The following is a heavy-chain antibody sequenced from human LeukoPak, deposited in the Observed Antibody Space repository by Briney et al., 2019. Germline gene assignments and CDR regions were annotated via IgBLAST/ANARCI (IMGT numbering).Heavy chain of an antibody. CDR2: DSASGGST. Sequence: PSETLSLTCTVSGGSISSYYRSWIRQPPGKGLEWVSGDSASGGSTYYADSVKGRFTMSRDDSTDTVYMQMNSLRADDTAIYYCAKGLHNGWYFASDIWGQGTMVTVSS. V-gene: IGHV3-23*01. D-gene: IGHD6-19*01. J-gene: IGHJ3*02. CDR3: AKGLHNGWYFASDI. CDR1: GGSISSYY.